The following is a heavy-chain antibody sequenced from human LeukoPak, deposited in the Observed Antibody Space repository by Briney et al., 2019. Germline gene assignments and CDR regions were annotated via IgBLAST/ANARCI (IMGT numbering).Heavy chain of an antibody. CDR1: GFTFSSYG. CDR3: ARDLTTYDSSGYSGLVY. CDR2: IWYDGSNK. Sequence: PGGSLRLSCAASGFTFSSYGMHWVRQAPGKGLEWVAVIWYDGSNKYYADSVKGRFTNSRDNSKNTLYLQMNSLRAEDTAVYYCARDLTTYDSSGYSGLVYWGQGTLVTVSS. J-gene: IGHJ4*02. V-gene: IGHV3-33*01. D-gene: IGHD3-22*01.